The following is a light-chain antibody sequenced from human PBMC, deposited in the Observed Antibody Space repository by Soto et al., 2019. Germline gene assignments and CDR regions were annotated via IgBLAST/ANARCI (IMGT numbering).Light chain of an antibody. V-gene: IGKV3-15*01. J-gene: IGKJ4*01. CDR2: GAS. CDR1: QSVSSN. Sequence: EIVMTQSPATLSLSPGERATLSCRASQSVSSNLAWYQQKPGQAPRLLIYGASTRATGIPARFSGSGSGTDFTLTISSLQPEDFAVYYCQQYDNWPPLTFGGGTKVEIK. CDR3: QQYDNWPPLT.